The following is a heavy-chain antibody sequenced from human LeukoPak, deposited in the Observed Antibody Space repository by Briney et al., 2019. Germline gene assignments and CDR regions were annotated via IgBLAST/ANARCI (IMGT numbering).Heavy chain of an antibody. J-gene: IGHJ4*02. Sequence: GGSPRLSCAASGFTFSSYAMSWVRQAPGKGLEWVSAISGSGGSTYYADSVKGRFTIFRENSKNTLYLQMNSLRAEHTAVYYCAKDRGSGYVSFKPLYWGQGTLVTVSS. CDR3: AKDRGSGYVSFKPLY. V-gene: IGHV3-23*01. CDR1: GFTFSSYA. D-gene: IGHD5-12*01. CDR2: ISGSGGST.